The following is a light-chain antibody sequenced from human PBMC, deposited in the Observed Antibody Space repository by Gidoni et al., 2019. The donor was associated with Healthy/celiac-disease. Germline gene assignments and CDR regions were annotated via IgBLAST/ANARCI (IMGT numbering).Light chain of an antibody. CDR3: QQCNSYSWT. J-gene: IGKJ1*01. V-gene: IGKV1-5*03. CDR1: QSISSW. Sequence: DIQMPQSPSTLSASVGDRVTITCRASQSISSWFAWYQQKPGKAPKLLIYKASSLESGVPSRFSGSGSGTEFTLTISSLQPDDFATYYCQQCNSYSWTFGQGTKVEIK. CDR2: KAS.